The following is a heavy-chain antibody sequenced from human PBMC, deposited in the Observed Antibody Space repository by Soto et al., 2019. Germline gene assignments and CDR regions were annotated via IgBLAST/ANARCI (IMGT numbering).Heavy chain of an antibody. J-gene: IGHJ6*02. CDR3: ARDRDKYYDFWSGYYFSAIDYYYYGMDV. D-gene: IGHD3-3*01. CDR1: GYTFTSYG. Sequence: ASVKVSCKASGYTFTSYGISWVRQAPGQGLEWMGWISAYNCNTNYAQKLQGRVTMTTDTSTSTAYMELRSLRSDDTAVYYCARDRDKYYDFWSGYYFSAIDYYYYGMDVWGQGTTVTVSS. V-gene: IGHV1-18*01. CDR2: ISAYNCNT.